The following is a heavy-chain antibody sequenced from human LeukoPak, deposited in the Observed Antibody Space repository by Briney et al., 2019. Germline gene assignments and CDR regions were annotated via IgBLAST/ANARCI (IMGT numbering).Heavy chain of an antibody. CDR2: IKEDGSEK. CDR3: AKDRGGSSQLGDAFDV. Sequence: GGSLRLSCAASGFTFSSYWMSWVRQAPGKGLEWVANIKEDGSEKYYVDSVKGRFTISRDNAKNSLYLQMNSLRAEDTALYYCAKDRGGSSQLGDAFDVWGQGTMVSVSS. CDR1: GFTFSSYW. J-gene: IGHJ3*01. V-gene: IGHV3-7*03. D-gene: IGHD2-15*01.